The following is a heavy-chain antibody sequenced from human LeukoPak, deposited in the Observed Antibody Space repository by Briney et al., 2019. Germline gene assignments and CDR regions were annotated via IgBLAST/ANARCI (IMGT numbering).Heavy chain of an antibody. CDR3: ARVEDFWSGYSGGFDP. CDR2: ISAFNGNT. D-gene: IGHD3-3*01. CDR1: GYTFTSYG. J-gene: IGHJ5*02. Sequence: ASVKVSCKASGYTFTSYGISWVRQAPGQGLEWMGWISAFNGNTNYAQKLQGRVTITTDTSTSTAYMELRSRRSDDTAVYYCARVEDFWSGYSGGFDPWGQGTLSPSPQ. V-gene: IGHV1-18*01.